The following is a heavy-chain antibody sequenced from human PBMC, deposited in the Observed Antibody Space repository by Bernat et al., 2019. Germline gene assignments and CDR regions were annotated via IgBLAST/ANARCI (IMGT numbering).Heavy chain of an antibody. CDR1: GFTFSSYS. CDR3: ARAPTSDDYGDIYYYYGMDV. CDR2: ISSSSSTI. J-gene: IGHJ6*02. V-gene: IGHV3-48*01. Sequence: EVQLVESGGGLVQPGGSLRLSCAASGFTFSSYSMNWVRQAPGKGLEWVSYISSSSSTIYYADSVKGRFTISRDNAKNSLYLQMNSLRAEDTAVYYCARAPTSDDYGDIYYYYGMDVWGQGTTVTVSS. D-gene: IGHD4-17*01.